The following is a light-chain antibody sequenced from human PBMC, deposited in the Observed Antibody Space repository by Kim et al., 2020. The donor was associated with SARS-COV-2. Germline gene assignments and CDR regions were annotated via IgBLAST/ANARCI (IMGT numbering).Light chain of an antibody. J-gene: IGKJ1*01. V-gene: IGKV3-15*01. Sequence: EVVVTQSPATLSVSPGERATLSCRPSQSVSSNLAWYQQKAGQAPRLLIYGVSTRATGIPARFSGSGSGTEFTLTISSLQSEDFAVYYCQQYNSWPRTFGQGTKVDIK. CDR1: QSVSSN. CDR3: QQYNSWPRT. CDR2: GVS.